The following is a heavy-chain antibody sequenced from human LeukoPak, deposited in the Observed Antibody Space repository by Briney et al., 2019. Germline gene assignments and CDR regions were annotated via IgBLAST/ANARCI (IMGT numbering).Heavy chain of an antibody. CDR1: GFTFSSYW. Sequence: GGSLRLSCAASGFTFSSYWMNWARQAPGKGLEWVSYISSSSSTIYYADSVKGRFTISRDNAKNSLYLQMNSLRAEDTAVYYCARENDYWGQGTLVTVSS. J-gene: IGHJ4*02. V-gene: IGHV3-48*01. CDR2: ISSSSSTI. CDR3: ARENDY.